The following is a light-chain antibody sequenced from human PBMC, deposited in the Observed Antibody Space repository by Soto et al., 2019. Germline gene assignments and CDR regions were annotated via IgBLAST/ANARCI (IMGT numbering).Light chain of an antibody. Sequence: QSVLTQPPSASGSAGQSVTIACTGTSSDVGACIFVSLYQQHPGKAPKLMVHDVKRRPPGVPYRFCGAKSGNTASLTVSGLQAEDEADYYCVSFASRTYVFRTGTKVHVL. CDR3: VSFASRTYV. J-gene: IGLJ1*01. CDR2: DVK. CDR1: SSDVGACIF. V-gene: IGLV2-8*01.